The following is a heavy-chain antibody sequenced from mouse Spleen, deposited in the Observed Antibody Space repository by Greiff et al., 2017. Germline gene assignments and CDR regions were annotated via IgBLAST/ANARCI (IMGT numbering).Heavy chain of an antibody. D-gene: IGHD1-1*01. CDR1: GFTFSDYG. V-gene: IGHV5-17*01. J-gene: IGHJ4*01. Sequence: EVQVVESGGGLVKPGGSLKLSCAASGFTFSDYGMHWVRQAPEKGLEWVAYISSGSSTIYYADTVKGRFTISRDNAKNTLFLQMTSLRSEDTAMYYCARDYDGSYDAMDYWGQGTSVTVSS. CDR3: ARDYDGSYDAMDY. CDR2: ISSGSSTI.